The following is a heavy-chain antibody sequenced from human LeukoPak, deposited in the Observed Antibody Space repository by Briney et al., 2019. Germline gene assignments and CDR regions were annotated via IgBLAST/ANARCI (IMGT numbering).Heavy chain of an antibody. D-gene: IGHD3-9*01. CDR2: INHSGST. V-gene: IGHV4-34*01. Sequence: PSETLSLTCAVYGGSFSGYYWSWIRQPPGKGLEWIGEINHSGSTNYNPSLKSRVTISVDTSKNQFSLKLSSVTAADTAVYYCAREARKLYDILTGYPFDYWGQGTLVTVSS. J-gene: IGHJ4*02. CDR3: AREARKLYDILTGYPFDY. CDR1: GGSFSGYY.